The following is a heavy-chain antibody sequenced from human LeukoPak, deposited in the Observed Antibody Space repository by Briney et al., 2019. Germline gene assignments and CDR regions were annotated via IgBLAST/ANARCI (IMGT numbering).Heavy chain of an antibody. CDR2: IIHSGST. D-gene: IGHD2-2*01. CDR1: GGSFSGYY. J-gene: IGHJ6*03. Sequence: PSETVSLTCAVYGGSFSGYYCCWIRQPPAKGLEGMGEIIHSGSTYYNPSLKSRVTISVDTSKNQFSLKLGSVTAADTAVYYCARGAAGYCSSTSCYVWSYYYYYMDVWGKGTTVTVSS. V-gene: IGHV4-34*01. CDR3: ARGAAGYCSSTSCYVWSYYYYYMDV.